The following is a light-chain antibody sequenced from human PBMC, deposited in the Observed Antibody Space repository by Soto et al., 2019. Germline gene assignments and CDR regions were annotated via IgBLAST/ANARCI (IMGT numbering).Light chain of an antibody. V-gene: IGKV1-27*01. CDR2: AAS. J-gene: IGKJ3*01. Sequence: DIQMTQSPSSLSASVGDRVTMTCRASQDIRNYVAWYQQKPGEVPKLLIYAASTLQSEVPARFSGGGFGTDYTLTSSSQRPEDAATYCCQRYHRALLTFGRGTKVDLK. CDR1: QDIRNY. CDR3: QRYHRALLT.